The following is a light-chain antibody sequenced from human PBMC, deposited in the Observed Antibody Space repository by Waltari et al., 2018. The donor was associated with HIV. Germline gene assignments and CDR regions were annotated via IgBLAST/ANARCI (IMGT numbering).Light chain of an antibody. Sequence: SFDLRQAPALSVSPGQTATITCPGDALAEQFCYWYQQKPGQAPVLVIYNDNEMPSGIPQRFSGSSSGTTATLTISGVQAEDEADYYCQSADSSVTYEVVFGGGTKLTVL. CDR3: QSADSSVTYEVV. V-gene: IGLV3-25*03. J-gene: IGLJ3*02. CDR1: ALAEQF. CDR2: NDN.